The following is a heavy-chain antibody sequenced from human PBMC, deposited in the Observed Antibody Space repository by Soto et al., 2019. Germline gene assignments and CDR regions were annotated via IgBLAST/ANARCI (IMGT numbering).Heavy chain of an antibody. CDR2: ISYDGSNK. J-gene: IGHJ6*02. CDR1: GFTFSSYG. CDR3: AKEDSSSWHYYYGMDV. Sequence: QVQLVESGGGVVQPGRSLRLSCAASGFTFSSYGLNWVRQAPGKGLEWVAGISYDGSNKYYADSVKGRFTISRDRSKNMLYLQMNSLRAEDTAVYYCAKEDSSSWHYYYGMDVWGQGTTVTVSS. V-gene: IGHV3-30*18. D-gene: IGHD6-13*01.